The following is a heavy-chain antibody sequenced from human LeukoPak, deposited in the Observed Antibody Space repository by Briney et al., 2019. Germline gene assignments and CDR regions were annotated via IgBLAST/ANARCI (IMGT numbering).Heavy chain of an antibody. V-gene: IGHV3-23*01. D-gene: IGHD2-15*01. Sequence: PGGSLRLSCAASGFAFSNYAMSWVGQAPGKGREWVSSITGSVGGTYYADSVKGRFTLSRDNSKNTLDLQMNSVRAGGWDVYYCAKGLKGCSGGSCYYFFDFWGQGTLVTVSS. J-gene: IGHJ4*02. CDR3: AKGLKGCSGGSCYYFFDF. CDR1: GFAFSNYA. CDR2: ITGSVGGT.